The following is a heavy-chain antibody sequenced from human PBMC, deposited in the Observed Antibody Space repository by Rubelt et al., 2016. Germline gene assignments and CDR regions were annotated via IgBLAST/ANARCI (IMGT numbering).Heavy chain of an antibody. Sequence: LSCAASGFKFNIYSMTWVRQAPGKGPEWVSSISFSSTHTYYADSVRGRFTISRDDAEKSLYLQMNSLRAEDTAVYYCARANGMDVWGQGTTVTVSS. J-gene: IGHJ6*02. CDR2: ISFSSTHT. V-gene: IGHV3-21*01. CDR1: GFKFNIYS. CDR3: ARANGMDV.